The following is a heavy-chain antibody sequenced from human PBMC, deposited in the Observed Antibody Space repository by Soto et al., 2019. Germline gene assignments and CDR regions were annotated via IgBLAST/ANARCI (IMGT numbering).Heavy chain of an antibody. J-gene: IGHJ4*02. Sequence: SETLSLTCTVSGGSISSYYWSWIRQPPGKGLEWIGYIYYSGSTNYNPSLKSRVTISVDTSKNQFSLKLSSVTAADTAVYYCARIRSGYDWVFDYWGQGTLVTVSS. CDR1: GGSISSYY. CDR2: IYYSGST. D-gene: IGHD5-12*01. V-gene: IGHV4-59*01. CDR3: ARIRSGYDWVFDY.